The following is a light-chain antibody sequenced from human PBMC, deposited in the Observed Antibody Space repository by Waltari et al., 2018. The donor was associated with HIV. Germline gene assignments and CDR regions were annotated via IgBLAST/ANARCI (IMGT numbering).Light chain of an antibody. CDR2: SNN. CDR3: AAWDDSLNGWV. CDR1: SSNIGSNT. Sequence: QSVLTQPPSASGTPGQRVTISCSGSSSNIGSNTVSCFQQLPGTAPKLLIYSNNQRPSGVPDRSSGSKSGTSASLAITGLQSEDEADYYCAAWDDSLNGWVFGGGTKLTVL. J-gene: IGLJ3*02. V-gene: IGLV1-44*01.